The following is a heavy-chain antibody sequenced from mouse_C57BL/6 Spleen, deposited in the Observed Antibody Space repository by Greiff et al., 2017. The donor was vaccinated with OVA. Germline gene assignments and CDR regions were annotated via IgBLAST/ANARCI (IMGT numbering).Heavy chain of an antibody. CDR1: GFTFSSYA. CDR2: ISSGGDYI. CDR3: TRVDYDAAY. V-gene: IGHV5-9-1*02. Sequence: EVMWVGSGEGLVKPGGSLKLSCAASGFTFSSYAMSWVRQTPEKRLEWVAYISSGGDYIYYADTVKGRFTISRDNARNTLYLQMSSLKSEDTAMYYCTRVDYDAAYWGQGTLVTVSA. J-gene: IGHJ3*01. D-gene: IGHD2-4*01.